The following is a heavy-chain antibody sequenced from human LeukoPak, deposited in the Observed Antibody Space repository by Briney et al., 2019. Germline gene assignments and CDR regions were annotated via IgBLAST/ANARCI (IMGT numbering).Heavy chain of an antibody. D-gene: IGHD3-22*01. CDR3: ARETYYYDSSGYSCWFDP. CDR2: IYYSGST. CDR1: GGSISSSSYY. J-gene: IGHJ5*02. V-gene: IGHV4-61*01. Sequence: SETLSLTCTVSGGSISSSSYYWGWIRQPPGKGLEWIGYIYYSGSTNYNPSLKSRVTISVDTSKNQFSLKLSSVTAADTAVYYCARETYYYDSSGYSCWFDPWGQGTLVSVSS.